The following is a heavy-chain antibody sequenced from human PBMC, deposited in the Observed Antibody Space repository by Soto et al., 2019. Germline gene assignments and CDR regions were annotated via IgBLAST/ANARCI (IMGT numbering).Heavy chain of an antibody. CDR3: GRESNYYDSGYYRHFDY. Sequence: SGGSLRLSCAVSGFTFSSHAMHWVRQAPGKGLEWVAVISYDGSNQFYADSVKGRFTISRDSSRDTLFLQMNSMRAEDTAVYYCGRESNYYDSGYYRHFDYWGQGALVTVSS. J-gene: IGHJ4*02. V-gene: IGHV3-30*04. D-gene: IGHD3-22*01. CDR2: ISYDGSNQ. CDR1: GFTFSSHA.